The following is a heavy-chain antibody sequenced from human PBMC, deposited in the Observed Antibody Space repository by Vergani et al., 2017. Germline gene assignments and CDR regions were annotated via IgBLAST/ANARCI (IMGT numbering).Heavy chain of an antibody. CDR1: GGSFSGYY. CDR3: AGGYYDYVWGSYRYPVXFDY. Sequence: QVQLQQWGAGLLKPSETLSLTCAVYGGSFSGYYWSWIRQPPGKGLEWIGEINHSGSTNYNPSLKSRVTISVDTSKNQFSLKLSSVTAADTAVYYCAGGYYDYVWGSYRYPVXFDYWGQGTLVTVSS. CDR2: INHSGST. D-gene: IGHD3-16*02. V-gene: IGHV4-34*01. J-gene: IGHJ4*02.